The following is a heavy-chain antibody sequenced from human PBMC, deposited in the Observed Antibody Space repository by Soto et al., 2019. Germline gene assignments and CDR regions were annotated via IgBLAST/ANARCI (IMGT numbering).Heavy chain of an antibody. CDR3: VRDRVSDSGYGDACEI. D-gene: IGHD5-12*01. CDR1: GFTFSRYG. J-gene: IGHJ3*02. V-gene: IGHV3-33*01. CDR2: IGYDGSSQ. Sequence: QVKLVESGGGVVQPGRSLRLSCAASGFTFSRYGMNWVRQAPGKGLEWVAGIGYDGSSQYYADSVKGRLTIFGDNSKYPLRVQMNKLRVEDTGVYYCVRDRVSDSGYGDACEIWCQGTRVTVPS.